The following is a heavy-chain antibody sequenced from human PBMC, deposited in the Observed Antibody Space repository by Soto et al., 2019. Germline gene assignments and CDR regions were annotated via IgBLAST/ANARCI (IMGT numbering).Heavy chain of an antibody. J-gene: IGHJ4*02. Sequence: SSVKVSCKASGGTFSSYAISWVRQAPGQGLEWMGGIIPIFGTANYAQKFQGRVTITADESTSTAYMELSSLRSEDTAVYYCARDWIPNRGFGDAPSFDYWGQGTLVTLSA. D-gene: IGHD3-3*01. CDR3: ARDWIPNRGFGDAPSFDY. CDR1: GGTFSSYA. CDR2: IIPIFGTA. V-gene: IGHV1-69*13.